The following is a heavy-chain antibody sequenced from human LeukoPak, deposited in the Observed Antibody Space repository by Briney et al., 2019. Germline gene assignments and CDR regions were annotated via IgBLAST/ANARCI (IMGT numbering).Heavy chain of an antibody. CDR2: MTGSRTYI. D-gene: IGHD2-2*03. CDR3: ARAAGYCSSTSCEEDYYYSYMDV. J-gene: IGHJ6*03. CDR1: VFTLKTYT. Sequence: GGSLRLSCAASVFTLKTYTINGVRQSRGGGVEWFSSMTGSRTYIFYADSVKGRFTVSRDNAKSSLFLKMNSLRAEDKAVYYCARAAGYCSSTSCEEDYYYSYMDVWGKGTTVTVSS. V-gene: IGHV3-21*01.